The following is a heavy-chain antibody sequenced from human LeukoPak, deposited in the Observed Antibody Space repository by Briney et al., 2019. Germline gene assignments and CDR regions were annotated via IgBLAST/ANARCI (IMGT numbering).Heavy chain of an antibody. D-gene: IGHD3-22*01. J-gene: IGHJ4*02. V-gene: IGHV1-18*01. CDR1: GYTFTSYG. Sequence: GASVKVSCKASGYTFTSYGISWVRQAPGQGLEWMGWISAYNGNTNYAQKLQGRVTMTTDTSTSTAYMELRSLRSDDTAAYYCASIDSSGYYGDYWGQGTLVTVSS. CDR3: ASIDSSGYYGDY. CDR2: ISAYNGNT.